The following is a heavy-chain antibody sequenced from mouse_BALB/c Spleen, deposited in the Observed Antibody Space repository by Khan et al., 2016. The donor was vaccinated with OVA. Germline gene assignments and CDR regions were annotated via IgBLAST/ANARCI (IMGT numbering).Heavy chain of an antibody. V-gene: IGHV3-2*02. CDR1: GYSITSDYA. D-gene: IGHD3-3*01. Sequence: EVQLQESGPGLVKPSQSLSLTCTVTGYSITSDYAWNWIRQFPENKLEWMGYISYSGSTSYTPSLKSRISITRDTSKNQLFLQLNSVTTDDTATYYCTGGRAYWGQGTLVTVSA. CDR2: ISYSGST. J-gene: IGHJ3*01. CDR3: TGGRAY.